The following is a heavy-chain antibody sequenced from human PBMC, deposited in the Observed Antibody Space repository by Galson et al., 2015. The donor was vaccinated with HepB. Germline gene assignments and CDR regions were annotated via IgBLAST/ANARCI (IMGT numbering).Heavy chain of an antibody. Sequence: SVKVSCKASGYTFTSYGISWVRQATGQGLEWMGWISAYNGNTNYAQKLQGRVTMTTDTSTSTAYMELRSLRSDDTAVYYCARASEETYYYGSGSYYPNWFDPWGQGTLVTVSS. CDR1: GYTFTSYG. CDR2: ISAYNGNT. V-gene: IGHV1-18*01. CDR3: ARASEETYYYGSGSYYPNWFDP. D-gene: IGHD3-10*01. J-gene: IGHJ5*02.